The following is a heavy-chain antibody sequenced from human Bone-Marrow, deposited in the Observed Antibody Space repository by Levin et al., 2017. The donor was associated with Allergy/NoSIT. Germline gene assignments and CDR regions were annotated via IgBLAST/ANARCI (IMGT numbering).Heavy chain of an antibody. Sequence: GESLKISCKASGYTFTSYYMHWVRQAPGQGLEWMGIVNPSGDNTRNAQRFQGRVTMTSDTSTSTVYMELRSLRSEDTAEYYCTRAGYYDSSDGVMGAFDIWGQGTMVTVSS. D-gene: IGHD3-22*01. CDR3: TRAGYYDSSDGVMGAFDI. J-gene: IGHJ3*02. CDR2: VNPSGDNT. CDR1: GYTFTSYY. V-gene: IGHV1-46*01.